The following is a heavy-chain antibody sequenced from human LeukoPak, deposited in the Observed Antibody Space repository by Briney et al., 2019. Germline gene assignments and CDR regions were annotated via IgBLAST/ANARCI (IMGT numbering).Heavy chain of an antibody. CDR2: IKQDGSEK. D-gene: IGHD6-19*01. CDR3: ARDSRMQWRVSGYYGMDV. V-gene: IGHV3-7*03. J-gene: IGHJ6*04. Sequence: GGSLRLSCAASGFTFSKSWMTWVRQAPGKGLEWVANIKQDGSEKYYVDSVKGRFTINRDNSKTSLYLQMNSLKAEDTAVYYCARDSRMQWRVSGYYGMDVWGTGTSVTVSS. CDR1: GFTFSKSW.